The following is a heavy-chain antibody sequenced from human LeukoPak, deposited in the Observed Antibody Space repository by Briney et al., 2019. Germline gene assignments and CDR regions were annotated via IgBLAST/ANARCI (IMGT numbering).Heavy chain of an antibody. J-gene: IGHJ2*01. CDR3: ARDEQQLWYFDL. CDR2: IYTSGST. D-gene: IGHD6-13*01. V-gene: IGHV4-61*02. CDR1: GNSISSGDYY. Sequence: SQTLSLTCTVSGNSISSGDYYWSWIRQPAGKGLEWIGRIYTSGSTTYNPSLKSRVTISGDTSENQFSLRLSSVTAADTAVYYCARDEQQLWYFDLWGRGTLVTVSS.